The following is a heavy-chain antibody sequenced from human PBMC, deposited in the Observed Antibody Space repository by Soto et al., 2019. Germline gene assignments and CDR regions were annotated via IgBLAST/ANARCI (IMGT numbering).Heavy chain of an antibody. Sequence: GGSLRLSCAASGFTFSSYWMSWVRQAPGKGLEWVANIKQDGSEKYYVDSVKGRFTISRDNAKNSLYLQMNSLRAEDTAVYYCARGEFGELPDEYYFDYWGQGTLVTVSS. V-gene: IGHV3-7*05. D-gene: IGHD3-10*01. CDR1: GFTFSSYW. CDR2: IKQDGSEK. CDR3: ARGEFGELPDEYYFDY. J-gene: IGHJ4*02.